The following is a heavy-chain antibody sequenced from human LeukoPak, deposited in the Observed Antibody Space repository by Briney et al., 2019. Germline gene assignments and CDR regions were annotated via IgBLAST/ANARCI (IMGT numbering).Heavy chain of an antibody. CDR3: SRSAYYDGSGNYYDY. V-gene: IGHV3-74*01. CDR2: ISDGGSTT. D-gene: IGHD3-22*01. J-gene: IGHJ4*02. Sequence: GGSLRLSCAASGFTFSSYWMHWVRQAPGKGLVWVSRISDGGSTTTYADSVKGRFTISRDNDKNTLYLQMNGLRAEDTAVYYCSRSAYYDGSGNYYDYWGQGTLVTVSS. CDR1: GFTFSSYW.